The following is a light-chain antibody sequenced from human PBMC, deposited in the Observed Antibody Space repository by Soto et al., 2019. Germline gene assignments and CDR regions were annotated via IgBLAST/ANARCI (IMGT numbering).Light chain of an antibody. CDR3: QQTYTDRQT. J-gene: IGKJ2*01. V-gene: IGKV1-39*01. CDR1: QSVKNY. Sequence: DIQLTQSPSSLSASVGDTVTITCRAGQSVKNYLNWYQLKPGKVPKLLIYAASALQSGVPARFVXGTSGTDFTLTIITLQPEDFATYFCQQTYTDRQTFGQGTKLEI. CDR2: AAS.